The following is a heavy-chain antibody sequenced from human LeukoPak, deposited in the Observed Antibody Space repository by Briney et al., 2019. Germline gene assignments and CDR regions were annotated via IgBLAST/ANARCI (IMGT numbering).Heavy chain of an antibody. CDR3: ARTTPSVFGYGMDV. CDR2: IIPIFGTA. CDR1: GGTFSSYA. J-gene: IGHJ6*02. V-gene: IGHV1-69*13. Sequence: VASVKVSCTASGGTFSSYAISWVRQAPGQGLEWMGGIIPIFGTANYAQKFQGRVTITADESTSTAYMELSSLRSEDTAVYYCARTTPSVFGYGMDVWGQGTTVTVSS. D-gene: IGHD3-10*02.